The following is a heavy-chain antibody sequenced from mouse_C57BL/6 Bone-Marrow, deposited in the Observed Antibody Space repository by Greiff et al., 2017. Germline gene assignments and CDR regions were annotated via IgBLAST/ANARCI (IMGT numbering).Heavy chain of an antibody. CDR1: GYTFTNYW. V-gene: IGHV1-64*01. Sequence: QVHVKQPGAELVKPGASVKLSCKASGYTFTNYWMPWVKQRPGQGLEWIGMMHPNGGSPDYNEKFKSEATLSVDKSSRTAYMELSSLTSEDSAVYYCARSYDYDEYTMDYWGQGTSVTVSS. CDR2: MHPNGGSP. D-gene: IGHD2-4*01. J-gene: IGHJ4*01. CDR3: ARSYDYDEYTMDY.